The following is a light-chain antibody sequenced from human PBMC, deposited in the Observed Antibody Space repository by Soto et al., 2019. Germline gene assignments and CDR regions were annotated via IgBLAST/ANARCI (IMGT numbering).Light chain of an antibody. CDR1: QSVSSSY. V-gene: IGKV3-20*01. J-gene: IGKJ2*01. Sequence: EIVLTQSPGTLSLSPGERATLSCRASQSVSSSYLAWYQQKPVQAPRLLIYGASSRATGIPDRFSGSGSGTDFTLTISRLEPEDFAVYYCQQYGHSPYTFGQGTKLEIK. CDR3: QQYGHSPYT. CDR2: GAS.